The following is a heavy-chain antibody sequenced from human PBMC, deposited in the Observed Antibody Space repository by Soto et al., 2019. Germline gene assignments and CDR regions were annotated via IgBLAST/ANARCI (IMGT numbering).Heavy chain of an antibody. Sequence: GXSVKVSCKASGGPFISYAISWVRQAPGQGLEWMGGIIPIFGTANYAQKFQGRVTITADESTSTAYMELSSLRSEDTAVYYCARDDEFYYDSSGYPLDYWGQGTLVTV. D-gene: IGHD3-22*01. V-gene: IGHV1-69*13. J-gene: IGHJ4*02. CDR3: ARDDEFYYDSSGYPLDY. CDR2: IIPIFGTA. CDR1: GGPFISYA.